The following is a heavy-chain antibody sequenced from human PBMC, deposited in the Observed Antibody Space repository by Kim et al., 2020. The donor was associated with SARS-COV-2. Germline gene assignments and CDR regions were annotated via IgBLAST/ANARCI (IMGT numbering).Heavy chain of an antibody. V-gene: IGHV4-31*03. CDR2: IYYNGNT. Sequence: SETLSLTCTVSGGSMNNGGLYWSWIRQHPGKGLEWIGYIYYNGNTYYNPSLESRVSMSVDTSKNQFSLKLSSVTAADTAVYYCARAPGYFDWLYLDYWGQGTLVTVSS. CDR3: ARAPGYFDWLYLDY. J-gene: IGHJ4*02. D-gene: IGHD3-9*01. CDR1: GGSMNNGGLY.